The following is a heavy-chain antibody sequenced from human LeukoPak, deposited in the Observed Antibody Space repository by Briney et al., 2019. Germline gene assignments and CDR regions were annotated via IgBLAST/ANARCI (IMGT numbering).Heavy chain of an antibody. CDR2: IRSSGSTI. J-gene: IGHJ4*02. CDR3: ARGGSSWYGFDY. V-gene: IGHV3-48*01. CDR1: GFTFSSYS. D-gene: IGHD2-15*01. Sequence: GGSLRLSCAASGFTFSSYSMNWVLQAPGKGLEWVSYIRSSGSTIYYADSVKGRFTISRDNAKNSLYLQMNSLRAEDTAVYYCARGGSSWYGFDYWGQGTLVTVSS.